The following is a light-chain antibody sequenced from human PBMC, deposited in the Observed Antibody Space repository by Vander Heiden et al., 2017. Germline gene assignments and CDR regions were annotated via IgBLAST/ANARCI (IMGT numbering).Light chain of an antibody. Sequence: EIVLTQSPATLSLSPGERATLSCRASQSVSSYLAWYQQKPGQAPRLLIYDASNRATGVPARFSCSGSERDFTLTISSLEPEDFAIYYCQQRSNWPAAFGGGTMVEIK. CDR3: QQRSNWPAA. CDR1: QSVSSY. J-gene: IGKJ4*01. CDR2: DAS. V-gene: IGKV3-11*02.